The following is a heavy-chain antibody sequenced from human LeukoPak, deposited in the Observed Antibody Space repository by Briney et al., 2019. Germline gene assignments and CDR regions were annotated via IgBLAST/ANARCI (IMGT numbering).Heavy chain of an antibody. CDR3: AKEGTARISTWYDN. Sequence: GGSLRPSCAGAGSTFGNYGMRWVSQPPGKGLGWVAVISYEGRTTYYADSVKGRFTISRDNSRNTLFLQMDSLRPEDTAVYYCAKEGTARISTWYDNWGQGTLVAVSS. V-gene: IGHV3-30*18. CDR2: ISYEGRTT. D-gene: IGHD6-13*01. J-gene: IGHJ4*02. CDR1: GSTFGNYG.